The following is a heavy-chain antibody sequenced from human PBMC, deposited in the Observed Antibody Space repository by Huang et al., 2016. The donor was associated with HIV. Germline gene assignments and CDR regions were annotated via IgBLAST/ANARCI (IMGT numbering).Heavy chain of an antibody. CDR2: RSYDGSNK. D-gene: IGHD6-19*01. Sequence: QVQLVESGGGVVQPGRSLRLSCAASGFIFSNYGMHWVRQAPGKGLEGVALRSYDGSNKYYTDSWKGRFSISRDNSKNTLYLQMNSLRAEDTAVYYCALKGDSSGWEYFRHWGQGTLVTVSS. CDR3: ALKGDSSGWEYFRH. CDR1: GFIFSNYG. J-gene: IGHJ1*01. V-gene: IGHV3-30*03.